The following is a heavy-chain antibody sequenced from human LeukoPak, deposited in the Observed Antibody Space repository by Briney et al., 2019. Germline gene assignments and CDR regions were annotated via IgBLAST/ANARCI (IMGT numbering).Heavy chain of an antibody. J-gene: IGHJ4*02. CDR2: IYYSGST. V-gene: IGHV4-59*01. CDR1: GGSISRYY. CDR3: ARADPLAAAHY. D-gene: IGHD6-13*01. Sequence: PSETLSLTCTVSGGSISRYYWSWLRQPTGKGLEWIGYIYYSGSTNYNPSLKSRVTISVDTSKNQFSLKLSSVTAADTAVYYCARADPLAAAHYWGQGTLVTVSS.